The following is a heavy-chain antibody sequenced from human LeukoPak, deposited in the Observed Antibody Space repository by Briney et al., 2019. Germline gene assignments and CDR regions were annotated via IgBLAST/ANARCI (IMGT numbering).Heavy chain of an antibody. D-gene: IGHD2-8*01. Sequence: ASVKVSCKASGYTFTSYDINWVRQATGQGLEWMGWMNPNSGNTGYAQKFQGRVTMTRNTSISTAYMELSSLRSEDTAVYYCARGSRCQPQRRYYYYYGMDVWGQGTTVTVSS. CDR2: MNPNSGNT. J-gene: IGHJ6*02. V-gene: IGHV1-8*01. CDR3: ARGSRCQPQRRYYYYYGMDV. CDR1: GYTFTSYD.